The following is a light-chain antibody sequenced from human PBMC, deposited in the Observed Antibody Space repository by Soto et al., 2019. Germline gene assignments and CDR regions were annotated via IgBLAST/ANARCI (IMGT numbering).Light chain of an antibody. J-gene: IGKJ3*01. Sequence: EIVMTKSPATLSVSPGERATLSCRASQRVSSNLAWYQQKPGQAPRLLIYGAFTRATGIPARLSGSGSGTELTLTISLLQSQNFACNCRQQYHNWPLFTLGPGTQVDIK. CDR1: QRVSSN. CDR3: QQYHNWPLFT. V-gene: IGKV3-15*01. CDR2: GAF.